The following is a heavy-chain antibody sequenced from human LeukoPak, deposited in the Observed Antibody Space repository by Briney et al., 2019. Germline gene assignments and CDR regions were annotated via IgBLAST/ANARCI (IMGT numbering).Heavy chain of an antibody. CDR1: GFTFSSYA. CDR3: AKAPMGDDAFDI. Sequence: GGSLRLSCAASGFTFSSYAVSWVRQAPGKGLEWVSAISGSGGSTYYADSVKGRFTISRDNSKNTLYLQMNSLRAEDTAVYYCAKAPMGDDAFDIWGQGTMVTVSS. J-gene: IGHJ3*02. V-gene: IGHV3-23*01. D-gene: IGHD3-16*01. CDR2: ISGSGGST.